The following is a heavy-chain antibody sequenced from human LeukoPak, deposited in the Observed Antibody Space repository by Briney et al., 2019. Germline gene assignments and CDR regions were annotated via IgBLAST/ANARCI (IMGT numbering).Heavy chain of an antibody. CDR1: GGTFSSYA. Sequence: SVKVSCKASGGTFSSYAISWVRQAPGQGLEWMGGIIPIFGTANYAQKFQGRVTITTDESTSTAYMELSSLRSEDTAVYYCARESEVGVLAYCGGDCSLGAFDIWGQETMVTVSS. J-gene: IGHJ3*02. V-gene: IGHV1-69*05. CDR2: IIPIFGTA. D-gene: IGHD2-21*02. CDR3: ARESEVGVLAYCGGDCSLGAFDI.